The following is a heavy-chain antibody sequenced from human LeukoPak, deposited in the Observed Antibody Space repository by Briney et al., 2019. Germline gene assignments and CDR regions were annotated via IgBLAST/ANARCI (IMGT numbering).Heavy chain of an antibody. J-gene: IGHJ4*02. CDR2: IIPIFGTA. Sequence: SVKVSSKASGATFSSYAISWVRQAPGHRLEWMGGIIPIFGTANYAQKFQGRVTITADESTSTAYMELSSLGSEDTAVYYCAREGSVDWLGRRPLYFDYWGQGTLVTVSS. D-gene: IGHD3-9*01. CDR3: AREGSVDWLGRRPLYFDY. CDR1: GATFSSYA. V-gene: IGHV1-69*01.